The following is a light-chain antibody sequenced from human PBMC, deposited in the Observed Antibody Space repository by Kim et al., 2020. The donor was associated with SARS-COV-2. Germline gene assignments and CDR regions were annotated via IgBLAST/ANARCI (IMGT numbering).Light chain of an antibody. CDR1: KLGEKY. CDR2: QDN. J-gene: IGLJ2*01. Sequence: VSPGQTARITCSGDKLGEKYTSWYQHKSGQAPVVVIYQDNKRPSGMTERFSGSSSGNTATLTISGTQPMDEADYYCQTWDSTTVIFGGGTQLTVL. CDR3: QTWDSTTVI. V-gene: IGLV3-1*01.